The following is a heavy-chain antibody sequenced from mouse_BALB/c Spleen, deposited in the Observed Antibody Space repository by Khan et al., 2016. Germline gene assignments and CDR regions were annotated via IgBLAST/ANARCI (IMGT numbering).Heavy chain of an antibody. Sequence: EVELVESGGGLVKPGGSLKLSCAASGFTFSSYAMSWVRQTPAKRLEGVASISSGGSSFYPDILKDRFTISRDNARNILYLQMSSLRSEDTAMYYCASKVDNCDYWGEGTTLTVAS. J-gene: IGHJ2*01. CDR3: ASKVDNCDY. V-gene: IGHV5-6-5*01. CDR1: GFTFSSYA. CDR2: ISSGGSS.